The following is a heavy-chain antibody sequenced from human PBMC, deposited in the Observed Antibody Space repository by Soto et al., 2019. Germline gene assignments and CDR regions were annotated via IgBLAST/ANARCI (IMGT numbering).Heavy chain of an antibody. CDR1: GYTFSNYG. CDR2: ISGYNGNT. V-gene: IGHV1-18*01. D-gene: IGHD6-19*01. CDR3: SRFIMVGGWFDPNYYHGMDV. J-gene: IGHJ6*02. Sequence: QVQLVQSGAEVKKPGASVTVSCKTSGYTFSNYGINWVRQAPGQGLEWMGGISGYNGNTNYAQTVQGRVTMTTDTSTGTVYMELRSLKSDDTAIYYCSRFIMVGGWFDPNYYHGMDVWGQGTTVTVSS.